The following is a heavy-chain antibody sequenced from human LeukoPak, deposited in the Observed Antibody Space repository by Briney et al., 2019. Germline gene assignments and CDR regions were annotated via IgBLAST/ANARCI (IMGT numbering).Heavy chain of an antibody. CDR1: GGSISTSY. V-gene: IGHV4-4*07. D-gene: IGHD3-16*01. J-gene: IGHJ2*01. CDR3: ANSGGYYWYFDL. CDR2: FYTNGRT. Sequence: SETLSLTCTVSGGSISTSYWSWLRQPAGKELEWIGRFYTNGRTTYNPSLKRRATVSVDTSKNQFSLELTSVTAADTAVYYCANSGGYYWYFDLWGRGTLVTVSS.